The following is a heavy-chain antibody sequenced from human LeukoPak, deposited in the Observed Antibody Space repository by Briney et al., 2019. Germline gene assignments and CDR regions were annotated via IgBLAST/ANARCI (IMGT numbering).Heavy chain of an antibody. J-gene: IGHJ4*02. Sequence: GGSLRLSCAASGFTFTTSDMAWVRQAPEKGLEWVSTISYAGGSRYYADSVKGRFTISRDNFKDILYLQTNSLRADDTAVYYCAKGGRATDSWGQGTLVTVSS. CDR1: GFTFTTSD. CDR3: AKGGRATDS. V-gene: IGHV3-23*01. CDR2: ISYAGGSR. D-gene: IGHD3-16*01.